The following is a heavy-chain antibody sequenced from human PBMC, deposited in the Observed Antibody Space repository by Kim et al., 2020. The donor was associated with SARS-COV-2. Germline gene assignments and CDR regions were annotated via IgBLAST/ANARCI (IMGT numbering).Heavy chain of an antibody. D-gene: IGHD2-21*01. CDR1: GFIFSRHG. V-gene: IGHV3-23*01. Sequence: GGSLRLSCTASGFIFSRHGMNWVRQAPGKGLEWVSTISDRGGDTYYTDSVKGRVTISRDNFKNTVYLQMSRLRAEDTAIYYCAKSLIVGTATAMDFWGPGTLVTGSS. J-gene: IGHJ4*02. CDR2: ISDRGGDT. CDR3: AKSLIVGTATAMDF.